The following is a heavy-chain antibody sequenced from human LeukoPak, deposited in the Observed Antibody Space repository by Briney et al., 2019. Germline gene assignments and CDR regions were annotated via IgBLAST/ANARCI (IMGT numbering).Heavy chain of an antibody. Sequence: SETLSLTCTVSGDSISSSSFYWGWIRQPPGKGLEWIGCIYYSGSTYYNPSLKSRVSISVDTSKNQFYLKVSSVTAADTAVYYCARDHGDFVNWVDPWGQGTLVTASS. D-gene: IGHD4-17*01. J-gene: IGHJ5*02. CDR3: ARDHGDFVNWVDP. CDR1: GDSISSSSFY. V-gene: IGHV4-30-4*08. CDR2: IYYSGST.